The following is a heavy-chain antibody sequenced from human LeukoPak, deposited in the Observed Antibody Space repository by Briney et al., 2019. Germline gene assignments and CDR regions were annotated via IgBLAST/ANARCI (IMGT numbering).Heavy chain of an antibody. CDR1: GYTFTGYY. CDR3: ARVYYDSRLFDY. Sequence: ASVKVSCKASGYTFTGYYMHWVRQAPGQGLEWMGWINPNSGGTNYAQKFQGRVTMTRDTSIGTAYMELSRLRSDDTAVYYCARVYYDSRLFDYWGQGTLVTVSS. J-gene: IGHJ4*02. D-gene: IGHD3-22*01. CDR2: INPNSGGT. V-gene: IGHV1-2*02.